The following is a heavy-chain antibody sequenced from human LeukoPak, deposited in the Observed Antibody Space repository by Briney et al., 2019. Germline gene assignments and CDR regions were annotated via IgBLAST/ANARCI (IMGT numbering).Heavy chain of an antibody. CDR3: ARGPVYCGGDCYPYYFDY. V-gene: IGHV4-4*02. CDR2: IYHSGST. CDR1: GGSISSSNW. D-gene: IGHD2-21*02. J-gene: IGHJ4*02. Sequence: PSETLSLTCAVSGGSISSSNWWSWVRQPPGKGLEWIGEIYHSGSTNYNPSLKSRVTISVDKSKNQFSLKLSSVTAADTAVYYCARGPVYCGGDCYPYYFDYWGQGTLVTVSS.